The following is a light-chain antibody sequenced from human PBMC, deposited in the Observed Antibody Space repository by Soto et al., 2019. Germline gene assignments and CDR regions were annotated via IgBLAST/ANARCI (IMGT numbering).Light chain of an antibody. CDR1: ESIDNW. CDR3: IQDYNYPWT. J-gene: IGKJ1*01. CDR2: AAY. Sequence: AIQITQSPSTLSASAGDTVTITSRASESIDNWLAWYQQKPGKAPKLLLFAAYTLVGGVQSRFSGSGSGTDFTLTIRSLQPEDFATYYCIQDYNYPWTFGQGTKVDIK. V-gene: IGKV1-6*01.